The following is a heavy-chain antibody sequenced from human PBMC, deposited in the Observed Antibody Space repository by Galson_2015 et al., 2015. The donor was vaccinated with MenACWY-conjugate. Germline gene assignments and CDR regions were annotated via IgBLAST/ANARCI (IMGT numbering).Heavy chain of an antibody. CDR2: IYYSGTT. J-gene: IGHJ5*02. CDR3: ARDDARDGYNPMHDH. D-gene: IGHD5-24*01. V-gene: IGHV4-39*07. Sequence: SETLSLTCTVSGGSISSSGYYWVWIRQPPGKGLEWIGSIYYSGTTYYNPSLKSRVTMSVDTSTNQFSLRLTSVTAADTAVYYCARDDARDGYNPMHDHWGQGTLVTVSS. CDR1: GGSISSSGYY.